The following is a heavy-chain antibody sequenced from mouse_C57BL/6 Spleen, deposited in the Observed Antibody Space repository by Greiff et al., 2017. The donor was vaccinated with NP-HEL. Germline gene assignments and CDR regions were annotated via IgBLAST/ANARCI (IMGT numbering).Heavy chain of an antibody. D-gene: IGHD1-1*01. J-gene: IGHJ4*01. Sequence: DVKLVESGGGLVQPKGSLKLSCAASGFTFNTYAMHWVRQAPGKGLEWVARIRSKSSNNATYYDDSVKDRFTITRDDSQSMLYLQMNNRKTEDTAMYYCVRAPHYYGSPYAMDYWGQGTSVTVSS. CDR2: IRSKSSNNAT. V-gene: IGHV10-3*01. CDR1: GFTFNTYA. CDR3: VRAPHYYGSPYAMDY.